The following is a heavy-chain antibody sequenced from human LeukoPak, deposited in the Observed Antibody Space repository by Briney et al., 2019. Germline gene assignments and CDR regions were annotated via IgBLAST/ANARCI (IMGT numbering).Heavy chain of an antibody. CDR1: GGSISSGSYY. D-gene: IGHD3-10*01. Sequence: SETLSLTCTVSGGSISSGSYYWSWIRQPAGKGLEWIGRIYTSGSTYYNPSLKSRVTISVDTSKNQFSLKLSSVTAADTAVYYCARDNYYGSGSYYKEANWFDPWGQGTLVTVSS. CDR3: ARDNYYGSGSYYKEANWFDP. V-gene: IGHV4-61*02. J-gene: IGHJ5*02. CDR2: IYTSGST.